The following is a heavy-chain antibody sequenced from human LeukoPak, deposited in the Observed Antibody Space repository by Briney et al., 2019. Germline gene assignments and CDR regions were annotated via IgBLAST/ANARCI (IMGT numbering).Heavy chain of an antibody. D-gene: IGHD3-22*01. J-gene: IGHJ4*02. CDR1: GASISSSSYY. CDR2: IYYSGST. CDR3: ARDSSGYSSGDY. Sequence: SETLSLTCTVSGASISSSSYYWGWIRQPPGKGLEWIGSIYYSGSTYYNPSLKSRVTISVDTSKNQFSLKLSSVTAADTAVYYCARDSSGYSSGDYWGQGTLVTVSS. V-gene: IGHV4-39*07.